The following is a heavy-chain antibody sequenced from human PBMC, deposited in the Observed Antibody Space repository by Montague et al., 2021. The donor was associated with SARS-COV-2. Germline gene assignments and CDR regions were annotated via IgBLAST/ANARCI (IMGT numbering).Heavy chain of an antibody. CDR2: IYHSGTT. CDR1: GYSISSGYY. V-gene: IGHV4-38-2*02. CDR3: ARDRTFRDGYLDAFEI. D-gene: IGHD5-24*01. Sequence: SETLSLTCTVSGYSISSGYYWGWIRKFPGKGLGWIGSIYHSGTTYYNPSLESRVTISVDTSKNQFSLKMYSVTAADTAQFYCARDRTFRDGYLDAFEIWGQGTMVTVSS. J-gene: IGHJ3*02.